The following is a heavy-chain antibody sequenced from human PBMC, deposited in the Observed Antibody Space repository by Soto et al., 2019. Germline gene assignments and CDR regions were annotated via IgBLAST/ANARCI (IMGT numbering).Heavy chain of an antibody. CDR3: AGARSTWGSTWYFDY. CDR1: GDSISSNNNY. V-gene: IGHV4-30-4*01. J-gene: IGHJ4*02. Sequence: SETLSLTCTVSGDSISSNNNYWSWIRQPPGEGLEWIGFISYSGTTSYSPSLKSRVAISLDTSKNQFSLQLNSVTPEDTAVYYCAGARSTWGSTWYFDYWAQGTLVTVS. CDR2: ISYSGTT. D-gene: IGHD6-13*01.